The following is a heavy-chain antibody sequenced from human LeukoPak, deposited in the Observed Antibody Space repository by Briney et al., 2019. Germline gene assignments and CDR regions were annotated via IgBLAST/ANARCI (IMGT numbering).Heavy chain of an antibody. V-gene: IGHV4-38-2*02. Sequence: SSETLSLTCTVSGYSITSDYYWGWIRQSPARGLEWLGSISHSGNTYYDPSFKSRVTISRDTSKNQFPLKLNSVTAADTALYYCAGISTGSCFRHWGQGTVVTVSS. CDR2: ISHSGNT. D-gene: IGHD4-17*01. CDR1: GYSITSDYY. J-gene: IGHJ1*01. CDR3: AGISTGSCFRH.